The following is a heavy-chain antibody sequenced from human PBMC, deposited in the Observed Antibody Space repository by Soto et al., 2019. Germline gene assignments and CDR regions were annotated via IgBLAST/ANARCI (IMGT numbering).Heavy chain of an antibody. V-gene: IGHV4-31*03. Sequence: PSETLSLTCTVSGGSISSGGYYWSWIRQHPGKGLEWIGYIYYSGSTYYNPSLKSRVTISVDTSKNQFSLKLSSVTAAGTAVFYCARPGIAAAGTRWYYYYGMDVWGQGTTVTDSS. J-gene: IGHJ6*02. CDR1: GGSISSGGYY. CDR2: IYYSGST. CDR3: ARPGIAAAGTRWYYYYGMDV. D-gene: IGHD6-13*01.